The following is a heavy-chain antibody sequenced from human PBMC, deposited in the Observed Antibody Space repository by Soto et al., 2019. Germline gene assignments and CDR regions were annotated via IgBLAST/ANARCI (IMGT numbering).Heavy chain of an antibody. D-gene: IGHD4-17*01. V-gene: IGHV3-66*01. CDR1: GITVNTAY. CDR3: ARAATVTTIFDY. Sequence: GGSLRLSCAASGITVNTAYISWVRQVPGKGLQWVSIIYSDGTTYYADSVKGRSTIHRDSSKNTVYLQINSLSAEDTAVYYCARAATVTTIFDYWGLGTLVTVSS. CDR2: IYSDGTT. J-gene: IGHJ4*02.